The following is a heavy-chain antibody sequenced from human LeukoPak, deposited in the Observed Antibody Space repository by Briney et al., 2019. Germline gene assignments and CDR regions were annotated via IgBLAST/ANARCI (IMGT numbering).Heavy chain of an antibody. J-gene: IGHJ4*02. Sequence: GGSLRLSCAASGFTFSSYSMNWVRQAPGKGLEWVSSISSSSSYIYYADSVKGRFTISRDNAKNSLYLQMNSLRAEDTAVYYCAREGTMVRGVIPFDYWGQGTLVTVSS. CDR3: AREGTMVRGVIPFDY. D-gene: IGHD3-10*01. CDR2: ISSSSSYI. CDR1: GFTFSSYS. V-gene: IGHV3-21*01.